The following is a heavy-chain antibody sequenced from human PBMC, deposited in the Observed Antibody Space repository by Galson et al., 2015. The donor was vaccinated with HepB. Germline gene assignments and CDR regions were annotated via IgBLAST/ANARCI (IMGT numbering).Heavy chain of an antibody. CDR3: LRHSDL. Sequence: PALVKPTQTLTLACTLSGFSLNIEGMRVSWVRQSPGKALEWLARVDWDGDKFYSTSLRSRLSISTDNSRNQVVLTMTNMGPVDTATYYCLRHSDLWGQGTLVIVSS. CDR1: GFSLNIEGMR. CDR2: VDWDGDK. V-gene: IGHV2-70*04. J-gene: IGHJ4*02.